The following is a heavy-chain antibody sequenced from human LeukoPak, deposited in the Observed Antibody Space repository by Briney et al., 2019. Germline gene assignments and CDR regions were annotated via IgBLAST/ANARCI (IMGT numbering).Heavy chain of an antibody. Sequence: NPSETLSLTCAVYGGSFSGYYWSWIRQPPGKGLEWIGEINHSGSTNYNPSLKSRVTISVDTSKNQFSLKLSSVTAADTAVYYCARGRRYYPSSFNWFDPWGQGTLVTVSS. V-gene: IGHV4-34*01. D-gene: IGHD2-21*01. J-gene: IGHJ5*02. CDR3: ARGRRYYPSSFNWFDP. CDR2: INHSGST. CDR1: GGSFSGYY.